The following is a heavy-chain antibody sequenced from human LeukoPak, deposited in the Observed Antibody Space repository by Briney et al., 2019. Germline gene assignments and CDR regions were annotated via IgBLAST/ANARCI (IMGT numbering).Heavy chain of an antibody. CDR1: GFTFSSYG. V-gene: IGHV3-33*01. J-gene: IGHJ4*02. Sequence: PGGSLRLSYAASGFTFSSYGMHWVRQAPGKGLEWVAVIWYDGSNKYYADSVKGRFTISRDNSKNTLYLQMNSLRAEDTAVYYCARGGYCSGGSCPHTFDYWGQGTLVTVSS. D-gene: IGHD2-15*01. CDR3: ARGGYCSGGSCPHTFDY. CDR2: IWYDGSNK.